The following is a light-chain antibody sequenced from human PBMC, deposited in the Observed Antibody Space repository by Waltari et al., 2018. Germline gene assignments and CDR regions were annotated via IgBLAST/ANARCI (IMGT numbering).Light chain of an antibody. Sequence: AIRLTQSPSSLSASRGDRVTITCRTNQDVASHLAWSQQTPGIAPTLLLYSASTLQSGVPSRFIGAGSRTNFTLTITCLQYDDFATYFCQQYYSSPPTFGGGTRVEIK. CDR1: QDVASH. CDR2: SAS. J-gene: IGKJ4*01. V-gene: IGKV1-8*01. CDR3: QQYYSSPPT.